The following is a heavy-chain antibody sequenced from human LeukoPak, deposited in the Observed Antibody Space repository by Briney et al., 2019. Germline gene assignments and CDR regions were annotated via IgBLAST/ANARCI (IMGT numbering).Heavy chain of an antibody. CDR3: ARGGLRNWYFDL. D-gene: IGHD5-12*01. CDR2: LNSDGTNT. CDR1: GFTCSSYW. V-gene: IGHV3-74*01. J-gene: IGHJ2*01. Sequence: GGSLRLSCAASGFTCSSYWMHWVRQAPGKGLVWVSRLNSDGTNTYHADSVKGRVTISRDNAKNTVYLEMNSLRAEDTAVYYCARGGLRNWYFDLWGRGTLVTVSS.